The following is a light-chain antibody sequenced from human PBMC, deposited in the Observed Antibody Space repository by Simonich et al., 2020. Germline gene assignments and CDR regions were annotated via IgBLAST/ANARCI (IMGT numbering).Light chain of an antibody. CDR2: KAS. CDR1: QSISSW. Sequence: DIQMTQSPSTLSASVGDRVTITFRASQSISSWLAWYQHKPGKAPKLLIYKASSLESGVPSRFSGSGSGTEFTLTISSLQPDDFATYYCQQYNSYSSGTFGQGTKVEIK. J-gene: IGKJ1*01. V-gene: IGKV1-5*03. CDR3: QQYNSYSSGT.